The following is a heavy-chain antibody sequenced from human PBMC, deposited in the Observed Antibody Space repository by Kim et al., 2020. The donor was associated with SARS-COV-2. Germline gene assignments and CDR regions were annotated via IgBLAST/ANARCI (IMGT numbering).Heavy chain of an antibody. CDR1: GGSISSCGYY. V-gene: IGHV4-31*03. CDR3: AREGPGGCWNWFAP. CDR2: IYYSGST. J-gene: IGHJ5*02. Sequence: SETLSLTCTVSGGSISSCGYYWSWIRQHPGKGLEWIGCIYYSGSTYYNPSLKSRVTISVDTSKNQFSLKLSSVTAADTAVYYCAREGPGGCWNWFAPWR. D-gene: IGHD2-8*02.